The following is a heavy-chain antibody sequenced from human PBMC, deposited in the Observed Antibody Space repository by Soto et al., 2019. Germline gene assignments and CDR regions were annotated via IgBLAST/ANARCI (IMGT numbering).Heavy chain of an antibody. D-gene: IGHD2-21*02. Sequence: PSETLSLTCTFSCGSIISGGYYWSWIRQHPGKGLEWIGYIYYSGSTYYNPSLKSRVTISVDTSKNQFSLKLSSVTAADTAVYYCARLVVTPAYYFDYWGQGTLVTVSS. CDR3: ARLVVTPAYYFDY. CDR2: IYYSGST. J-gene: IGHJ4*02. CDR1: CGSIISGGYY. V-gene: IGHV4-31*03.